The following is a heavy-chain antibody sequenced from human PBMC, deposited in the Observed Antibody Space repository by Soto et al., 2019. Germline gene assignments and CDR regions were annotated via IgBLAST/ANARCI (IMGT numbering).Heavy chain of an antibody. D-gene: IGHD3-10*01. Sequence: SETLSLTCAVSGGSISSGGYSWSWIRQPPGKGPEWIGYIYHSGSTYYNPSLKSRVTISVDRSKNQFSLKLSSVTAADTAVYYCASGKYGSGSYYTDYWGQGTLVTVSS. CDR1: GGSISSGGYS. J-gene: IGHJ4*02. V-gene: IGHV4-30-2*01. CDR2: IYHSGST. CDR3: ASGKYGSGSYYTDY.